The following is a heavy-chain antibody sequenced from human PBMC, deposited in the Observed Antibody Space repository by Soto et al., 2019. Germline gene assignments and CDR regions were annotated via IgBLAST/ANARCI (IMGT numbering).Heavy chain of an antibody. D-gene: IGHD3-3*01. CDR1: GGTFSSYA. V-gene: IGHV1-69*05. CDR3: ARDRDFWSGRYGMDV. CDR2: IIPIYGTA. Sequence: GASVKVSCKASGGTFSSYAISWVRQAPGQGLEWMGGIIPIYGTANYAQKLQGRVTMTTDASTSTAYMELRSLRSDDTAVYYCARDRDFWSGRYGMDVWGQGTTVTVSS. J-gene: IGHJ6*02.